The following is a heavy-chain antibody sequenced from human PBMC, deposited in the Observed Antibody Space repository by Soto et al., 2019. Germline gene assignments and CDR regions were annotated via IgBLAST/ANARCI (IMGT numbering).Heavy chain of an antibody. D-gene: IGHD2-2*02. CDR3: AREIPRYCSGTSCYIGIGWFEP. Sequence: LSLTCAVYGGSFSGYYWSWIRQPPGKGLEWIGEINHSGSTNYNPSLKSRVTISVDTSQNQFSLTLSSVTAADTAVYYCAREIPRYCSGTSCYIGIGWFEPWGQGALVTVSS. CDR2: INHSGST. J-gene: IGHJ5*02. V-gene: IGHV4-34*01. CDR1: GGSFSGYY.